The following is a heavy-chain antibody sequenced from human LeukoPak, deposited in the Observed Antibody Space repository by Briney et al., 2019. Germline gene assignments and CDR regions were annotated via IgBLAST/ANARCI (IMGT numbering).Heavy chain of an antibody. V-gene: IGHV4-30-4*01. Sequence: SQTLSLTCTVSGGSISSGDYYWSWIRQPPGKGLEWIGYIYYSGSTYYNPSLKSRVTISVDTSKNQFSLKLSSVTAADTAVYYCARGLGGTYYYDSSGYLPDYWGQGTLVTVSS. J-gene: IGHJ4*02. CDR1: GGSISSGDYY. D-gene: IGHD3-22*01. CDR3: ARGLGGTYYYDSSGYLPDY. CDR2: IYYSGST.